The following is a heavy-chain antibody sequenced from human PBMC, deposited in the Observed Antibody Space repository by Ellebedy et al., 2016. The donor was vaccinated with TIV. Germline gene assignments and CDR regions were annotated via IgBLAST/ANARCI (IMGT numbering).Heavy chain of an antibody. CDR1: GFTVSSTY. D-gene: IGHD6-19*01. Sequence: GGSLRLSCAASGFTVSSTYMSWVRQAPGRGLEWVSTLYSIGGTYYAGSVKGRFTISRDNSKNTLYLQMNSLRAEDTAVYYCAGGISVAGTSLGFWGQGTLVTVSS. CDR3: AGGISVAGTSLGF. V-gene: IGHV3-53*01. CDR2: LYSIGGT. J-gene: IGHJ4*02.